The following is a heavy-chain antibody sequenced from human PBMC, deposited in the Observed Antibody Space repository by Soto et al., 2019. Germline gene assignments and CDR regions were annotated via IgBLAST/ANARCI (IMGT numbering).Heavy chain of an antibody. CDR1: GFTLRRHV. CDR2: VSSDGSAK. CDR3: ARSRSGAVPDSFDS. J-gene: IGHJ4*02. D-gene: IGHD3-10*01. Sequence: WGSLVLCCVASGFTLRRHVVPWLRQAPGKGLEWVAVVSSDGSAKYYLDSVKGRFTSSRDNSKNTAFFQLNSLSSEDTTVYYRARSRSGAVPDSFDSWGQGTMVTVSS. V-gene: IGHV3-30*04.